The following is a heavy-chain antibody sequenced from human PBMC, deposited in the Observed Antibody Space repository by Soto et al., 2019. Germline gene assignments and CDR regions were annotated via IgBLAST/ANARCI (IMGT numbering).Heavy chain of an antibody. J-gene: IGHJ6*02. CDR3: ARDGVGPHGMDV. Sequence: QVQLQGSDPRLLKPSETLSLTCTVSGASVTSYYWSWIRQPAGKGLDWIGRIYTSGNTDYIPSLKSRVTLSLETSQNQVSLKLSSVTAADTAIYYCARDGVGPHGMDVWGQGTTVTVSS. CDR2: IYTSGNT. CDR1: GASVTSYY. D-gene: IGHD2-8*01. V-gene: IGHV4-4*07.